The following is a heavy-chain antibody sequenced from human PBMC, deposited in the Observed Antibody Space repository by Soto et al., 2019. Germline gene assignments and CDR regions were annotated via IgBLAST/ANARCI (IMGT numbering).Heavy chain of an antibody. CDR3: ARVVTVTLDY. CDR2: IYHSGTT. Sequence: SETLSLTCSVSGGSITSYYWTWIRQPPGKGLEWIGYIYHSGTTVYNPSLKSRVTMSVDTSKNQFSLELKSLTAADTAVYYCARVVTVTLDYWGQGAPVTVSS. J-gene: IGHJ4*02. V-gene: IGHV4-59*01. D-gene: IGHD4-17*01. CDR1: GGSITSYY.